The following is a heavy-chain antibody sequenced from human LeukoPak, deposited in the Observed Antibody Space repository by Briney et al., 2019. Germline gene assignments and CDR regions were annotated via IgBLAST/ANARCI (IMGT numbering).Heavy chain of an antibody. V-gene: IGHV1-46*01. Sequence: PGASVKVSCKASGYTFTSYYMHWVRQAPGQGLEWMGIINPGGGSTSYARKFQGRVTMTRDTSTSTVYMELSSLRSEDTAVYYCARAALSSGWVQAGYEDYWGQGTLVTVSS. CDR2: INPGGGST. CDR1: GYTFTSYY. D-gene: IGHD6-19*01. CDR3: ARAALSSGWVQAGYEDY. J-gene: IGHJ4*02.